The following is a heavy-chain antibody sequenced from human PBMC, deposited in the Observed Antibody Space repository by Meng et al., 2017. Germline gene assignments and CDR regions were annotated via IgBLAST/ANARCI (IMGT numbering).Heavy chain of an antibody. CDR2: INHGGST. J-gene: IGHJ5*02. CDR1: GGSVGDYD. D-gene: IGHD3-10*01. V-gene: IGHV4-34*01. CDR3: ARGRWRGNRFDP. Sequence: VALPPWGPALLKPSVTLSFSWVALGGSVGDYDWSWHRPAPGKGLVGIGEINHGGSTNHTPTLRLRVTISVATSKNQFSLTLRSATAAATAVYYCARGRWRGNRFDPWGQGTLVTVSS.